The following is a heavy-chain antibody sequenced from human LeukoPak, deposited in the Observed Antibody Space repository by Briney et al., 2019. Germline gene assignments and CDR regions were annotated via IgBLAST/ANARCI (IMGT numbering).Heavy chain of an antibody. CDR2: ISASGGST. Sequence: GGSLRLSCAASGFTFSSYAMSWVRQAPGKGLEWVSAISASGGSTNYADSVRGRFTISRDNAKNSLYLQMNSLRDEDTAVYFCARRPYSDTSGRLSDVWGQGTTVTVSS. J-gene: IGHJ6*02. CDR1: GFTFSSYA. D-gene: IGHD3-22*01. V-gene: IGHV3-23*01. CDR3: ARRPYSDTSGRLSDV.